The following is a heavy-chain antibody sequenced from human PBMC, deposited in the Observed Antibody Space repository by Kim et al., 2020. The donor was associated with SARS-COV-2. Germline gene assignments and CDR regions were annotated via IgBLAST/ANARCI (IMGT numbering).Heavy chain of an antibody. V-gene: IGHV3-23*01. CDR3: AKGDLGAPYGSGKAYYFDY. D-gene: IGHD3-10*01. CDR1: GFTFSSYA. CDR2: ISGSGGST. Sequence: GGSLRLSCAASGFTFSSYAMSWVRQAPGKGLEWVSAISGSGGSTYYADSVKGRFTISRDNSKNTLYLQMNSLRAEDTAVYYCAKGDLGAPYGSGKAYYFDYWGQGTLVTVSS. J-gene: IGHJ4*02.